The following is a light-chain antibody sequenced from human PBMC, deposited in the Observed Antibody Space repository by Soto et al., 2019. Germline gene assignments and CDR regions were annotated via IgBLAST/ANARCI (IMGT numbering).Light chain of an antibody. Sequence: QSALTQPPSASGSPGQSVTISCTGTSSDVGAYNFVSWYQQYPGKAPKLIIYEVTKRPSGVPDRFSGSKSVNTASLTVSGLKAEDEADYYCSSYAGSSHFVPFGGGTKVTVL. CDR2: EVT. V-gene: IGLV2-8*01. CDR1: SSDVGAYNF. CDR3: SSYAGSSHFVP. J-gene: IGLJ3*02.